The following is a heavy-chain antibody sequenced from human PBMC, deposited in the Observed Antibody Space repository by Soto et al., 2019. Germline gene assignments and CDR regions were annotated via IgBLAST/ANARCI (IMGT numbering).Heavy chain of an antibody. CDR1: GYTFTSYG. J-gene: IGHJ5*02. Sequence: ASVKVSCKASGYTFTSYGISWVRQAPGQGLEWMGWISAYNGNTNYAQKLQGRVTMTTDTSTSTAYMELRSLRSDDTAVYYCARDPQRVSGVHNWFDPWGQGTRGTAPQ. V-gene: IGHV1-18*01. CDR3: ARDPQRVSGVHNWFDP. CDR2: ISAYNGNT. D-gene: IGHD3-10*01.